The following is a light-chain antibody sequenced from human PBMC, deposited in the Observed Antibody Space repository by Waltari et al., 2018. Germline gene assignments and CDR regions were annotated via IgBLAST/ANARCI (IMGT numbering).Light chain of an antibody. CDR1: QDITKY. CDR2: DTS. Sequence: DIQMTQSPSSLSASVGDRVTITCQASQDITKYLSWYQQKPGKAPKLLIYDTSSLERGVPSRFSGSGSGTQFSFTILSLQPEDIATYFCQQYDDLPITFGPGTKVEIK. V-gene: IGKV1-33*01. J-gene: IGKJ3*01. CDR3: QQYDDLPIT.